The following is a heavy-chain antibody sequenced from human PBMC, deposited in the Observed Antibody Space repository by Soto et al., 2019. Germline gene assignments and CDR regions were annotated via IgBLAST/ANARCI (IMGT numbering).Heavy chain of an antibody. V-gene: IGHV3-21*01. J-gene: IGHJ4*02. CDR3: AREGKRYYHSSGPQNY. D-gene: IGHD3-22*01. Sequence: RGSLTVSCASYGFTFSIYSMGWVGQAPGKGLEWVSSISSSSSYIYYADSVKGRFTISRDNAKNSLYLQMNSLRAEDTAVYYCAREGKRYYHSSGPQNYWGQGTLVTSPQ. CDR1: GFTFSIYS. CDR2: ISSSSSYI.